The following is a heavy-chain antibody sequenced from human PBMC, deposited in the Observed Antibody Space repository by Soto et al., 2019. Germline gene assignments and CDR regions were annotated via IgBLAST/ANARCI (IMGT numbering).Heavy chain of an antibody. CDR2: INAGNGNT. CDR3: ARVNSVDYGDYLPHYYGMDV. CDR1: GYTFTSYA. D-gene: IGHD4-17*01. Sequence: QVQLVQSGAEVKKPGASVKVSCKASGYTFTSYAMHWVRQAPGQRLEWMGWINAGNGNTKYSQKFQGRVTITRDTSASTAYMELSSLRSEDTAVYYCARVNSVDYGDYLPHYYGMDVWGQGTTVTVSS. J-gene: IGHJ6*02. V-gene: IGHV1-3*01.